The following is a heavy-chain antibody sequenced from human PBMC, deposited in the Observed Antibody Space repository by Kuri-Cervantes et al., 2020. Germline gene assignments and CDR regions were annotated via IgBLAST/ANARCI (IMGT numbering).Heavy chain of an antibody. CDR1: GGSISSSSYY. CDR3: ARISSSWYLYYGMDV. Sequence: SETLSLTCTVSGGSISSSSYYWSWIRQPPGKGLEWIGYIYYSGSTNYNPSLKSRVTISVDTSKNQFSLKLSSVTAADTAVYYCARISSSWYLYYGMDVWGQGTTVTVS. V-gene: IGHV4-61*01. CDR2: IYYSGST. J-gene: IGHJ6*02. D-gene: IGHD6-13*01.